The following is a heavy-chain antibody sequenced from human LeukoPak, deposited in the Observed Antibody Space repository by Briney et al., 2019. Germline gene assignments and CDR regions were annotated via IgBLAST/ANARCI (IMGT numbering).Heavy chain of an antibody. Sequence: GASVKVSCKAPGYTFTAYYMHWVRQAPGQGLEWMGWINPNSGGTNYAQKFQGRVTMTRDTSISTANMELSRLRSDDTAVYYCARDHLVVPGGYEDHYYGMDVWGQGTTVTVSS. D-gene: IGHD2-2*01. CDR1: GYTFTAYY. V-gene: IGHV1-2*02. J-gene: IGHJ6*02. CDR2: INPNSGGT. CDR3: ARDHLVVPGGYEDHYYGMDV.